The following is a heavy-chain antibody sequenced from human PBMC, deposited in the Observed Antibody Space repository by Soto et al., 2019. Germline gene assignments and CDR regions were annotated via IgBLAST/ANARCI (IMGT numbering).Heavy chain of an antibody. CDR3: AKRRDSSGYEFDR. V-gene: IGHV3-9*01. CDR1: GFTFDDYA. Sequence: EVQLVESGGGLVQPGRSLRLSCAASGFTFDDYAMYWIRQAPGKGLEWVSGITSNSGNIDYAGSVKGRFTISRDNAKSSLYLQMSSLRAEDTALYYCAKRRDSSGYEFDRWGQGTPVTVSS. CDR2: ITSNSGNI. D-gene: IGHD3-22*01. J-gene: IGHJ5*02.